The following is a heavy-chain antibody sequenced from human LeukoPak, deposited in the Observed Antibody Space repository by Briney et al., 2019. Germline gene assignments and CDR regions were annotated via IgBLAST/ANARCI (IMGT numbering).Heavy chain of an antibody. CDR2: MNPNSGNT. CDR3: ARVDGLGYCSSTSCYPGYWFDP. D-gene: IGHD2-2*01. CDR1: GYTFTGYY. J-gene: IGHJ5*02. Sequence: ASVKVSCKASGYTFTGYYMHWVRQAPGQGLEWMGWMNPNSGNTGYAQKFQGRVTMTRNTSISTAYMELSSLRSEDTAVYYCARVDGLGYCSSTSCYPGYWFDPWGQGTLVTVSS. V-gene: IGHV1-8*02.